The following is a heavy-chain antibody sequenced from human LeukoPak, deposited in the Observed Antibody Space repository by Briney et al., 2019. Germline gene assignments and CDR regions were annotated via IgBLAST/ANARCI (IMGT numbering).Heavy chain of an antibody. CDR3: ARDSSGYYFAY. V-gene: IGHV3-30*02. CDR2: IRNDGSDK. CDR1: GFTFSNYG. J-gene: IGHJ4*02. Sequence: GGSLRLSCAASGFTFSNYGMYWVRQAPGKGLGWVAFIRNDGSDKYHADSVKGRFTTSRDNSKNTLYLQMNSLRPDDTAIYYCARDSSGYYFAYWGQGTLVTVSS. D-gene: IGHD3-22*01.